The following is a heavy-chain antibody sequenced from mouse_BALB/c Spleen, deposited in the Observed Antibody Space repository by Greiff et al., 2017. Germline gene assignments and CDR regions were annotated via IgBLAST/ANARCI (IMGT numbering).Heavy chain of an antibody. CDR1: GYTFTSYV. V-gene: IGHV1-14*01. CDR2: INPYNDGT. Sequence: EVQLQQSGPELVKPGASVKMSCKASGYTFTSYVMHWVKQKPGQGLEWIGYINPYNDGTKYNEKFKGKATLTVDKSSSTAHMELLSLTSEDSAVYYCGRNYGSRYWYFDVWGAGTTVTVSS. D-gene: IGHD1-1*01. J-gene: IGHJ1*01. CDR3: GRNYGSRYWYFDV.